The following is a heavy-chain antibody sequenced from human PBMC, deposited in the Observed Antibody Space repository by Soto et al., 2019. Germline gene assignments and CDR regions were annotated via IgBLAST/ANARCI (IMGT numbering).Heavy chain of an antibody. D-gene: IGHD3-9*01. V-gene: IGHV1-69*12. Sequence: QVQLVQSGAEVKKPGSSVKVSCRTSGGNFKNYGFSWVRQAPGQGLEWMGGLIPMFGVANYGQIFQGRLTITADESTSTAYMELSSLKSEDTAVSYCAGEVGGTGLHFWGQGTLVTVSS. CDR3: AGEVGGTGLHF. CDR1: GGNFKNYG. J-gene: IGHJ4*02. CDR2: LIPMFGVA.